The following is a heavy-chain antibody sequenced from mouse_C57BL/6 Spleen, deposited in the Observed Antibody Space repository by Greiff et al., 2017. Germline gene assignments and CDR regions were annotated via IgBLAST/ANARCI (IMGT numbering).Heavy chain of an antibody. D-gene: IGHD1-1*01. V-gene: IGHV1-74*01. CDR1: GYTFTSYW. CDR2: IHPSASDT. Sequence: QVQLQQPGAELVKPGASVKVSCKASGYTFTSYWMHWVKQRPGQGLESIGRIHPSASDTNYNQKFKGKATLTVDKSSSTAYMQLSSLTSEDSAVYYCATITTVVATDAYGGQGTRVTVSA. CDR3: ATITTVVATDAY. J-gene: IGHJ3*01.